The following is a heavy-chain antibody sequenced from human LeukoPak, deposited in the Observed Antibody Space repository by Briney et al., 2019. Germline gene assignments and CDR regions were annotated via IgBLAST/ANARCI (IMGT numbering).Heavy chain of an antibody. D-gene: IGHD3-22*01. CDR1: GITLSNYG. J-gene: IGHJ4*02. V-gene: IGHV3-23*01. CDR3: AKRGVVIRVILVGFHKEAYYFDS. CDR2: ISDSGGST. Sequence: GGSLKLSCAVSGITLSNYGMSWVRQAPGKGLKWVAGISDSGGSTNYPDSVKGRFTISRDNPKNTLYLQMNSLRAEDTAVYFCAKRGVVIRVILVGFHKEAYYFDSWGQGALVTVSS.